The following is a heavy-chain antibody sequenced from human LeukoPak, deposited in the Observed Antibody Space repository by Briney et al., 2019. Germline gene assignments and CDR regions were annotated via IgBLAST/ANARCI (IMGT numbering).Heavy chain of an antibody. D-gene: IGHD4-17*01. CDR1: GFTFSSYA. V-gene: IGHV3-23*01. CDR3: AKIVRYGDYSSY. CDR2: ISGSGGST. Sequence: PWGSLRLSCAASGFTFSSYAMSWVRQAPGKGLEWVSAISGSGGSTYYADSVKGRFTISRDNSKNTLYLQMNSLRAEGTAVYYCAKIVRYGDYSSYWGQGTLVTVSS. J-gene: IGHJ4*02.